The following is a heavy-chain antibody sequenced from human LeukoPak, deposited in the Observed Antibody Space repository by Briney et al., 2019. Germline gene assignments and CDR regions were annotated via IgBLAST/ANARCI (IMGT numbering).Heavy chain of an antibody. CDR3: ATSMIVVVNDAFDI. Sequence: GGSLRLSCAASGFTFISYAMSWVRQAPGKGLEWVSAISGSGGSTYYADSVKGRFTISVDNSKNTLYLQMNSLRAEDTAVYYCATSMIVVVNDAFDIWGQGTMVTVSS. J-gene: IGHJ3*02. CDR1: GFTFISYA. CDR2: ISGSGGST. D-gene: IGHD3-22*01. V-gene: IGHV3-23*01.